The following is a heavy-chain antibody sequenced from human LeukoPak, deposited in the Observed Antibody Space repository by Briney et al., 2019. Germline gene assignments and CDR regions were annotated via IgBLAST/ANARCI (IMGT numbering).Heavy chain of an antibody. J-gene: IGHJ5*02. CDR2: ISYDGSNK. CDR1: GFTFSSYA. V-gene: IGHV3-30*14. D-gene: IGHD4-17*01. Sequence: GGSLRLSCAASGFTFSSYAMHWVRQAPGKGLEWVAVISYDGSNKYYAESVKGRFTISRDNSKNTLYLQMNTLRVEDTAVYYCARDAYYGDPKVRWFDPWGQGTLVTVSS. CDR3: ARDAYYGDPKVRWFDP.